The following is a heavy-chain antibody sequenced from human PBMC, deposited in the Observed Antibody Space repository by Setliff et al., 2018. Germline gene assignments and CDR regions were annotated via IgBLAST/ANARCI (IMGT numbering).Heavy chain of an antibody. J-gene: IGHJ4*02. CDR3: TRSRGTTVYDY. V-gene: IGHV3-30*02. CDR2: VHYDGVNK. Sequence: GGSLRLSCAASGFTFSTYYMHWVRQPPGKGLEWVAFVHYDGVNKHYRDSVKGRFTISRDNSKNTLYLQMNSLRPDDTAVYYCTRSRGTTVYDYWGQGTLVTVSS. CDR1: GFTFSTYY. D-gene: IGHD1-7*01.